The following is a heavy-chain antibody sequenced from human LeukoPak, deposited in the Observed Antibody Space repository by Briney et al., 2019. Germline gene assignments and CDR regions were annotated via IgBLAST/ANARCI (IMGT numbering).Heavy chain of an antibody. CDR2: IYYSGST. J-gene: IGHJ3*02. CDR1: GVSISSSSYY. V-gene: IGHV4-61*01. D-gene: IGHD2-21*02. CDR3: ARDCGGDCPEEEAFDI. Sequence: SETLSLTCTVSGVSISSSSYYWSWIRQPPGKGLEWIGYIYYSGSTNYNPSLKSRVTISVDTSKNQFSLKLSSVTAADTAVYYCARDCGGDCPEEEAFDIWGQGTMVTVSS.